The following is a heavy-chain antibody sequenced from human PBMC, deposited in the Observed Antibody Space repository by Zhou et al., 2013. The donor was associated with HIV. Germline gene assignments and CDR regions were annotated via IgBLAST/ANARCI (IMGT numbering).Heavy chain of an antibody. V-gene: IGHV1-69*05. CDR1: GGTFSSYA. CDR3: ARDTELVVSGNYYYYSGRR. CDR2: IIPIFGTA. D-gene: IGHD3-10*01. Sequence: QVQLVQSGAEVKKPGSSVKVSCKASGGTFSSYAISWVRQAPGQGLEWMGGIIPIFGTANYAQKFQGRVTITTDESTSTAYMELSSLRSEDTAVYYCARDTELVVSGNYYYYSGRRGDERDRRSPSP. J-gene: IGHJ6*03.